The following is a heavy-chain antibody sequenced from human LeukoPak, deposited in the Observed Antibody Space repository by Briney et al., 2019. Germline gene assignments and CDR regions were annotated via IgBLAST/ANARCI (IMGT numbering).Heavy chain of an antibody. CDR2: ISSSSSYI. J-gene: IGHJ3*02. D-gene: IGHD5-18*01. V-gene: IGHV3-21*01. Sequence: PGGSLRLSCAASGFTFSSYSMNWVRQAPGKGLEWVSSISSSSSYIYYADSVKGRFTISRDNAKNSLYLQMNSLRAEDTAVYYCARDKTKDSYGPNDPDAFDIWGQGTMVTVSS. CDR3: ARDKTKDSYGPNDPDAFDI. CDR1: GFTFSSYS.